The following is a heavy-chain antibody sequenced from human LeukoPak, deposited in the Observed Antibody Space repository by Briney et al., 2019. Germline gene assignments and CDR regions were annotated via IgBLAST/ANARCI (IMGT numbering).Heavy chain of an antibody. Sequence: GASVKVSCKASGYTFTSYGISWVRQAPGQGLEWMGWISAYNGNTNYAQKLQGRVTMTTDTSTSTAYMELRSLRSDDTAVYYCARAWIPDRQWELLDFDYWGQGTLVTVSS. CDR1: GYTFTSYG. D-gene: IGHD1-26*01. CDR3: ARAWIPDRQWELLDFDY. V-gene: IGHV1-18*01. CDR2: ISAYNGNT. J-gene: IGHJ4*02.